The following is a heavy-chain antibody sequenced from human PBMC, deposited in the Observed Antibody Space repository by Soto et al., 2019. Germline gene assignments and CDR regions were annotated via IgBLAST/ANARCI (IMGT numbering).Heavy chain of an antibody. CDR2: IKTVTDGGTT. J-gene: IGHJ4*02. Sequence: EVQLVESGGGLAKPGGSLRLSCAASGFTFSNDWMNWVRQAPGKGLEWVARIKTVTDGGTTDYAAPVKGRFFISRDDSKSTLYLQMNSLKTEDTAIYNCMTHAVIYSRGHWGQGTLVTVAS. CDR1: GFTFSNDW. D-gene: IGHD6-25*01. CDR3: MTHAVIYSRGH. V-gene: IGHV3-15*01.